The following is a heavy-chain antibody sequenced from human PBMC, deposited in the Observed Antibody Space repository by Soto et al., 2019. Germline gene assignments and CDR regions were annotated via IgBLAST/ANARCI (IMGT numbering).Heavy chain of an antibody. J-gene: IGHJ6*02. CDR3: ARGRGGSYDHYYYGMDV. CDR1: GGSFSGYY. D-gene: IGHD1-26*01. Sequence: SETLSLTCAVYGGSFSGYYWSWIRQPPGKGLEWIGEINHSGSTNYNPSLKSRVTISVDTSKNQFSLKLSSVTAADTAVYYCARGRGGSYDHYYYGMDVWGQGTTVTVSS. V-gene: IGHV4-34*01. CDR2: INHSGST.